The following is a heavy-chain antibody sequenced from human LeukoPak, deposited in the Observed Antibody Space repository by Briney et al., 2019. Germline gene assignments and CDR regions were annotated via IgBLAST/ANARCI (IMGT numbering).Heavy chain of an antibody. CDR3: ARRADNAFDI. Sequence: PGGSLRLSCAASGFTFSSYAMSWVGQAPGKGLEWVSSISNSGSFTYFADSVKGRFTISRDNSKNTLFLQMNSLRAEDTAVYYCARRADNAFDIWGQGTMVTVSS. CDR2: ISNSGSFT. V-gene: IGHV3-23*01. CDR1: GFTFSSYA. J-gene: IGHJ3*02.